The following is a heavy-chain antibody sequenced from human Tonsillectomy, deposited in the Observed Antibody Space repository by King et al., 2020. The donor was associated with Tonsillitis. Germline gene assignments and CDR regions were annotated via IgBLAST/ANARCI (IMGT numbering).Heavy chain of an antibody. D-gene: IGHD4-23*01. Sequence: VQLVESGGGLVQPGGSLRLSCAASGFTFSSYAMSWVRQAPGKGLDWFSAISGSGGGTYYSDSVKGGFTISRDNSKNTLYLQMNSLGAEATAVYYCAKDPYGGNSGQSDYWGQGTLVTVSS. CDR2: ISGSGGGT. V-gene: IGHV3-23*04. CDR3: AKDPYGGNSGQSDY. J-gene: IGHJ4*02. CDR1: GFTFSSYA.